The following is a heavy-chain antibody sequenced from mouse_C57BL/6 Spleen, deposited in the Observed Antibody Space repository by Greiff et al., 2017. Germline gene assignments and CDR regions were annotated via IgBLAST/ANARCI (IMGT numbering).Heavy chain of an antibody. CDR2: ISGGGGNT. D-gene: IGHD1-3*01. J-gene: IGHJ4*01. CDR3: ARHYISMDY. V-gene: IGHV5-9*01. CDR1: GFTFSSYS. Sequence: EVKLVESGGGLVKPGGSLKLSCAASGFTFSSYSMSWVRQTPEKRLEWVATISGGGGNTYYPDSVKGRFTISRDNAKNTLYLQMSSLRSEDTALYYCARHYISMDYWGQGTSVTVSS.